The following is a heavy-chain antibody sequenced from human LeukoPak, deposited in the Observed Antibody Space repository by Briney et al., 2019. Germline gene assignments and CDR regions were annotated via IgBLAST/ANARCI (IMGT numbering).Heavy chain of an antibody. D-gene: IGHD6-19*01. J-gene: IGHJ4*02. Sequence: PGGSLRLSCAASGFTYSSSAMSWVRQAPRKGLEWVSNISSSGSGGSTYYADSVKGRFTISRDNSKNTLYLQMNSLRAEDTAVYYCAKAIDRYSSGRSAIDYWGQGTLVTVSS. CDR1: GFTYSSSA. V-gene: IGHV3-23*01. CDR2: ISSSGSGGST. CDR3: AKAIDRYSSGRSAIDY.